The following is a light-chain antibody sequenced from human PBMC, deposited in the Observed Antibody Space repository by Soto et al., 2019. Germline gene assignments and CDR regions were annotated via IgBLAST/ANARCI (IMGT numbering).Light chain of an antibody. CDR2: EVS. V-gene: IGLV2-14*01. CDR3: SSYTSRSTI. J-gene: IGLJ2*01. Sequence: QSALTQPASVSGSPGQSITISCTGTSSDVDFYRYVSWYQQHPAKAPKLIIYEVSTRPLGVSHRFSGSKSGNTASLTISGLQAEDEADYYCSSYTSRSTIFGGGTKLTVL. CDR1: SSDVDFYRY.